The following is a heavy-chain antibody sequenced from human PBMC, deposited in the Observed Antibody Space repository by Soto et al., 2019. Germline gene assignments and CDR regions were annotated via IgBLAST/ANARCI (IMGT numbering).Heavy chain of an antibody. CDR1: GFTFSSYG. CDR3: ARDYLVIPHRAVDY. J-gene: IGHJ4*02. V-gene: IGHV3-33*01. Sequence: QVQQVESGGGVVQPGRSLRLSCAASGFTFSSYGMHWVRQAPGKGLEWVAVIWYDGSNKYYADSVKGRFTISRDNSKNTADVPMYSLTADDMSVYYCARDYLVIPHRAVDYWGQGTLVTVSS. CDR2: IWYDGSNK. D-gene: IGHD3-16*02.